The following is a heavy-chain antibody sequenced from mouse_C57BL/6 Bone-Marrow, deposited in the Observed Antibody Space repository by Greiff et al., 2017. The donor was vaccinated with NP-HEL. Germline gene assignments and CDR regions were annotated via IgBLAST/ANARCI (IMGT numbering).Heavy chain of an antibody. CDR1: GFTITDSY. Sequence: VQLQQSGAELVKPGASVKLSCTASGFTITDSYMHWVQQRPEQGLEWIGRIDPDDGATKYFPNFQGKATIETDTASNTVYLQLSSLTSEDTAVYYCARGDYDGYFDYWGQGTTLTVSS. J-gene: IGHJ2*01. CDR2: IDPDDGAT. V-gene: IGHV14-2*01. D-gene: IGHD2-4*01. CDR3: ARGDYDGYFDY.